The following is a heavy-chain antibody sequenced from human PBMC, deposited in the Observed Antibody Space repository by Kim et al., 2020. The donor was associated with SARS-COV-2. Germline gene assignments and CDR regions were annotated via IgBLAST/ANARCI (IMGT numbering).Heavy chain of an antibody. V-gene: IGHV6-1*01. Sequence: DYSVSVKSRIIISPDTSQNQFSLQLGSVTPEDTAIYYCARVGHSTGSGMDVWGQGTTVTVSS. D-gene: IGHD6-25*01. J-gene: IGHJ6*02. CDR3: ARVGHSTGSGMDV.